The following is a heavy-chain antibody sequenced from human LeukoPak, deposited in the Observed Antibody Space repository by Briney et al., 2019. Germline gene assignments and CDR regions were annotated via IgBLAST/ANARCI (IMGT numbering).Heavy chain of an antibody. D-gene: IGHD3-3*01. CDR2: VNHSGST. J-gene: IGHJ6*03. CDR1: GGSFSGYY. Sequence: PSETLSLTCAVYGGSFSGYYWSWIRQPPGKGLEWIGEVNHSGSTNYNPSLKSRVTISVDTSKNQFSLKLSSVTAADTAVYYCARGYYDFWSGYPQLSYYYYMDVWGKGTTVTVSS. V-gene: IGHV4-34*01. CDR3: ARGYYDFWSGYPQLSYYYYMDV.